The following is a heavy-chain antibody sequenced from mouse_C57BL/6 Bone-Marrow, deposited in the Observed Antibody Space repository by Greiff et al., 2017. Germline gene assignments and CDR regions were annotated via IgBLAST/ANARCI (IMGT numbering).Heavy chain of an antibody. CDR2: IYPRSGNT. CDR1: GYTFTSYG. V-gene: IGHV1-81*01. Sequence: VQLQQSGAELARPGASVKLSCKASGYTFTSYGISWVKQRTGQGLEWIGEIYPRSGNTYYNEKFKGKATLTADKSSSTSYMELRSLTSEDSAVYFCARWGYGSSYYFDYGGQGTTLTVSS. CDR3: ARWGYGSSYYFDY. D-gene: IGHD1-1*01. J-gene: IGHJ2*01.